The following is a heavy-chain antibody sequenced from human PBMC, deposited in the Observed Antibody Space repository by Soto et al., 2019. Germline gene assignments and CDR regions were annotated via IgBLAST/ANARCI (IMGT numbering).Heavy chain of an antibody. CDR2: ISGSGSFT. Sequence: GGPLRLSCTSSGFTFRTYAMKWVRQAPGKGLEWISAISGSGSFTHYADSVRGRFTISRDNSQNQLYLQMNNLRGDDTAMYYCAKIPTGSGSSKFDYWGQGIQVTVYS. CDR3: AKIPTGSGSSKFDY. CDR1: GFTFRTYA. V-gene: IGHV3-23*01. D-gene: IGHD3-10*01. J-gene: IGHJ4*02.